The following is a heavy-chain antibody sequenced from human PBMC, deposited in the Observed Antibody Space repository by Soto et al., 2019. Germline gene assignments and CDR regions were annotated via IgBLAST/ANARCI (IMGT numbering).Heavy chain of an antibody. CDR2: ISYDGSNK. J-gene: IGHJ6*02. Sequence: GGSLILSCAASGFPFSSYAMHWVRQAPGKGLEWVAVISYDGSNKYYADSVKGRFTISRDNSKNTLYLQMNSLRAEDTAVYYCARERIVVVTASLGDFDYYGMDVWGQGTTVTVSS. D-gene: IGHD2-21*02. CDR3: ARERIVVVTASLGDFDYYGMDV. V-gene: IGHV3-30-3*01. CDR1: GFPFSSYA.